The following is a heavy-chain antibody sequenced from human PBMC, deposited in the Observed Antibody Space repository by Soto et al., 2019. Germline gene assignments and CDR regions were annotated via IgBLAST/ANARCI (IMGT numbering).Heavy chain of an antibody. CDR3: VRFFVEAGYYYYYSMDV. Sequence: SVKVSCKASGGTFSSYAISWVRQAPGQGLEWMGGNNPIFGTANYAQKFQGRVTITADESTITPYMELSSLRSEDTAVYFCVRFFVEAGYYYYYSMDVWGQVSRGTVAS. CDR1: GGTFSSYA. J-gene: IGHJ6*02. V-gene: IGHV1-69*13. D-gene: IGHD3-3*01. CDR2: NNPIFGTA.